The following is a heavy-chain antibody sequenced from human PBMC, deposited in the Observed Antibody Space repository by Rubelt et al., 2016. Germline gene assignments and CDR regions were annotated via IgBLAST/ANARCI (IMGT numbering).Heavy chain of an antibody. CDR2: IYYSVST. CDR1: GGSISSYY. Sequence: QVQLQESGPGLVKPSETLSLTCTVSGGSISSYYWSWIRQPPGKGLEWIGYIYYSVSTSYSPSLKSRAPISVDTSKNQCSLKLSSVTAADTTVYDCAKLVHSSGYPNWFDPWGQGTLVTVSS. J-gene: IGHJ5*02. V-gene: IGHV4-59*08. D-gene: IGHD3-22*01. CDR3: AKLVHSSGYPNWFDP.